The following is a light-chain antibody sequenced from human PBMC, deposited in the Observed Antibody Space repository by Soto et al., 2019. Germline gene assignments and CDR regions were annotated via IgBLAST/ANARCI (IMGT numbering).Light chain of an antibody. V-gene: IGLV4-69*01. CDR1: SGHSSYA. CDR3: QTWGTGIQV. J-gene: IGLJ2*01. CDR2: LNSDGSH. Sequence: QPVLTQSPSASASLGASVKLTCTLSSGHSSYAIAWHQQQPEKGPRYLMKLNSDGSHSKGDGIPDRFSGSSSGAERYLTISXLXXXXEADYYCQTWGTGIQVFGGGTKLTVL.